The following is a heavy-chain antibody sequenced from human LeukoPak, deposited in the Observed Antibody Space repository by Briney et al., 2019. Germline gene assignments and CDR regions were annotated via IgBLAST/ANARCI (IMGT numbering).Heavy chain of an antibody. Sequence: SETLSLTCTVSGGSISSYYWSWIRQPAGKGLEWIGRIYTSGSTNYNPSLKSRATMSVDTSKNQFSLKLSSVTAADTAVYYCARGERTGHAGFGWFDPWGQGTLVTVSS. V-gene: IGHV4-4*07. CDR1: GGSISSYY. CDR2: IYTSGST. D-gene: IGHD3-3*01. CDR3: ARGERTGHAGFGWFDP. J-gene: IGHJ5*02.